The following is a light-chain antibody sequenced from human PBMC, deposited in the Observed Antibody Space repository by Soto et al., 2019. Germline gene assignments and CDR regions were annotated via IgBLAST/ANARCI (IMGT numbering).Light chain of an antibody. CDR2: GAS. CDR1: QSVSSSS. Sequence: EIVLTQSPGTLSLSPGERATLSCRASQSVSSSSLAWYQQKPGQAPRLLIYGASSRAAGIPDRFSGSGSGTDFTLTISRLXPEDFAVFYCQQYGSXPPTFGQGTKVEIK. V-gene: IGKV3-20*01. J-gene: IGKJ1*01. CDR3: QQYGSXPPT.